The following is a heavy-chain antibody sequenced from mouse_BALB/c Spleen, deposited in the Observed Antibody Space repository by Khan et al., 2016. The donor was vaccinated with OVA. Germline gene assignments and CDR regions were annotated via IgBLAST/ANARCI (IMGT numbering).Heavy chain of an antibody. J-gene: IGHJ4*01. CDR1: GYSITSDFA. Sequence: EVQLQESGPGLVKPSQSLSLTCTVTGYSITSDFAWNWVRQFPGNKLEWMGYISFSGSTSYDPSLKSRFSITRDTSKNQFFLQLSSVTTEDTATYYCIRSVYYAYAYAMDYWGQGTSVTVSS. CDR2: ISFSGST. CDR3: IRSVYYAYAYAMDY. V-gene: IGHV3-2*02. D-gene: IGHD2-2*01.